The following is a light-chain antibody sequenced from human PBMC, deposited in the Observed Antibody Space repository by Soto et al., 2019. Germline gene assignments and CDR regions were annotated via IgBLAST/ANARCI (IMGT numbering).Light chain of an antibody. Sequence: DIVLTQSPGTLSLSPGERATLSCRASQSVDSNLAWYQQKPGQAPRLLIYGASTRATGIPDRFRGSGSGTEFTLTISSLQSEDFAVYYCQQYDSWPLTFGGGTKVDIK. CDR1: QSVDSN. V-gene: IGKV3D-15*01. CDR3: QQYDSWPLT. J-gene: IGKJ4*01. CDR2: GAS.